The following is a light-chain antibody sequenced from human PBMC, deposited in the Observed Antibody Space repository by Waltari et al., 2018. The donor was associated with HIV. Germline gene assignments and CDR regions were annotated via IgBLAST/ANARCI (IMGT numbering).Light chain of an antibody. CDR1: SPNIGNNY. V-gene: IGLV1-51*02. Sequence: QPVLTQPPSVSAAPGQKVTISCSGSSPNIGNNYVSWYQQLPGTAPKLLIFEYNKRPSGIPDRVSGSKSGTSVILGITGLQTGDEADYYCGTWDSSLSAVVFGGGTKLTVL. CDR2: EYN. J-gene: IGLJ2*01. CDR3: GTWDSSLSAVV.